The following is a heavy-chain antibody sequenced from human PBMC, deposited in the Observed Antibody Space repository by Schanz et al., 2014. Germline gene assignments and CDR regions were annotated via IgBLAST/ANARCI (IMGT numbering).Heavy chain of an antibody. D-gene: IGHD3-3*01. CDR2: IKQDESER. Sequence: EVQLLESGGALEQPGGSLRLSCAASGITFSDYAMSWVRQAPGKGLEWVANIKQDESERSYVDSVKGRFTISRDNAKNSLYLQMNSLRAEDTAIYYCAKIWKAHHLTGRPGWSDGMDVWGQGTTV. V-gene: IGHV3-7*03. CDR3: AKIWKAHHLTGRPGWSDGMDV. J-gene: IGHJ6*02. CDR1: GITFSDYA.